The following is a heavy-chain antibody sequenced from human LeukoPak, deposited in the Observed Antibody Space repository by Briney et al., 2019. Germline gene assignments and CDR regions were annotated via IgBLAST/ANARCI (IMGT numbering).Heavy chain of an antibody. CDR3: AREVGYSYGT. J-gene: IGHJ4*02. CDR2: ISYDGSNK. CDR1: GFTFSSYA. D-gene: IGHD5-18*01. V-gene: IGHV3-30*04. Sequence: PGGSLRLSCAASGFTFSSYAMHWVRQALGKGLEWVAVISYDGSNKYYADSVKGRFTISRDNSKNTLYLQMNSLRAEDTAVYYCAREVGYSYGTWGQGTLVTVSS.